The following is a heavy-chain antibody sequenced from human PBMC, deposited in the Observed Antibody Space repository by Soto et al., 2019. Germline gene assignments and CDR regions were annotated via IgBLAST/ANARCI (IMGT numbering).Heavy chain of an antibody. D-gene: IGHD4-17*01. Sequence: SETLSLTCTVSGGSISSSSYYWGWIRQPPGKGLEWIGSIYYSGSTYYNPSLKSRATISVDTSKNQFSLKLSSVAAADTAVYYCARSDGNYAPFDYWGQGTLVTVSS. CDR1: GGSISSSSYY. CDR3: ARSDGNYAPFDY. CDR2: IYYSGST. J-gene: IGHJ4*02. V-gene: IGHV4-39*01.